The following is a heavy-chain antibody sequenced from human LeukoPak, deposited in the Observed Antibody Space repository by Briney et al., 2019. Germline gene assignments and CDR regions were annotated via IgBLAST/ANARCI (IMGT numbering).Heavy chain of an antibody. J-gene: IGHJ4*02. Sequence: GGSLSLSCAASGFTFSSYAMSWVRQAPGKGLEWVSAISGSGGSTYYADSVKGRFTISRDNSKNTLYLQMNSLRAEDTAVYYCAKELMGYYYDSSGYGYFDYWGQGTLVTVSS. CDR3: AKELMGYYYDSSGYGYFDY. V-gene: IGHV3-23*01. D-gene: IGHD3-22*01. CDR2: ISGSGGST. CDR1: GFTFSSYA.